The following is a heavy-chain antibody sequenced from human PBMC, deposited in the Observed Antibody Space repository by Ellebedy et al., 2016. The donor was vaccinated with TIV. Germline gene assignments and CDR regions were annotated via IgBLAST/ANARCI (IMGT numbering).Heavy chain of an antibody. Sequence: MPSETLSLTCAISGDSVSSNSAAWPWIRQSPSRGLEWLGRTQYRSKWFNDYAISVKSRININSDTSKNQLSLQLDSVTPEDTAVYYCAETRANRGGYDYWGQGILVTVSS. CDR2: TQYRSKWFN. CDR1: GDSVSSNSAA. CDR3: AETRANRGGYDY. J-gene: IGHJ4*02. D-gene: IGHD4/OR15-4a*01. V-gene: IGHV6-1*01.